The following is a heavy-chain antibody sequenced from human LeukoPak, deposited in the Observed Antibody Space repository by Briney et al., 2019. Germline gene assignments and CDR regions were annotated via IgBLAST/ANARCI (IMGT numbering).Heavy chain of an antibody. J-gene: IGHJ6*04. CDR3: AELGITMIGGV. D-gene: IGHD3-10*02. Sequence: GGSLRLSCGASGFTFSSYEMNWVRQAPGKGLEWVSYISSSGSTIYYADSVRGRFTISRDNAKNSLYLQMNSLRAEDTAVYYCAELGITMIGGVWGKGTTVTISS. V-gene: IGHV3-48*03. CDR2: ISSSGSTI. CDR1: GFTFSSYE.